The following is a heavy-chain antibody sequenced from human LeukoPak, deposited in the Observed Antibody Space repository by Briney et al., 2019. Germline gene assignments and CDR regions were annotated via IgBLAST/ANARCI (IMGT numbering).Heavy chain of an antibody. CDR3: ASNYELDAFDI. CDR1: GFTFSSYW. J-gene: IGHJ3*02. Sequence: PGGSLRLSRAASGFTFSSYWMSWVRQAPGKGLEWVANIKQDGSEKYYVDSVKGRFTSSRDNAKNSLYLQMNSLRAEDTAVYYCASNYELDAFDIWGQGTMVTVSS. D-gene: IGHD3-16*01. CDR2: IKQDGSEK. V-gene: IGHV3-7*01.